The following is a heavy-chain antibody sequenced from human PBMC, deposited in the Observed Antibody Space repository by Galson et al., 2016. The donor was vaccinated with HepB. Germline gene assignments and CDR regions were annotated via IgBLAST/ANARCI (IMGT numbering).Heavy chain of an antibody. D-gene: IGHD6-13*01. J-gene: IGHJ4*02. V-gene: IGHV1-2*02. CDR2: INPTSGGT. Sequence: SVKVSCKASGYTFVDYYIYWVRQAPGQGLEWMGWINPTSGGTNLGQKFQGRVTVTRDTSINTAYMEVRSLRSDDTAVYYCAKDRIAAAAGLSLDHWGRGTRVTVAS. CDR3: AKDRIAAAAGLSLDH. CDR1: GYTFVDYY.